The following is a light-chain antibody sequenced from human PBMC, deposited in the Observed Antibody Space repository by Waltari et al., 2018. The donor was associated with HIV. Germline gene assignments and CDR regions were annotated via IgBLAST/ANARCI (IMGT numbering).Light chain of an antibody. V-gene: IGLV2-8*01. CDR1: SSDVGGYNY. CDR2: EVS. J-gene: IGLJ1*01. Sequence: QSALTQPPSAPVSPGQSVTISCTGTSSDVGGYNYVYWYQQHPGKAPKLMIYEVSKRPSGVPGRFSGSKSGNTASLTVSGLQAEDEADYYCSSYAGSNNFFYVFGTGTKVTVL. CDR3: SSYAGSNNFFYV.